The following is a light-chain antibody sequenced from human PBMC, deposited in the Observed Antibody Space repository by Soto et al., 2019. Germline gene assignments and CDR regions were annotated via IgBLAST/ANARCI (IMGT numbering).Light chain of an antibody. J-gene: IGKJ1*01. CDR2: DAS. CDR3: QQRSNWPPTWT. V-gene: IGKV3-11*01. Sequence: EIVLTQSPATVSLSPGERATLSCRASQSVSSYLAWYQHKPGQAPRLLIYDASKRATGIPARFSGSGSGTDFTLTISSLEPEDFAVYYCQQRSNWPPTWTFGQGTRVEIK. CDR1: QSVSSY.